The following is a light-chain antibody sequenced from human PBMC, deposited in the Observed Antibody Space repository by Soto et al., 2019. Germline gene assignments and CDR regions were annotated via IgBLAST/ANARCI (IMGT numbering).Light chain of an antibody. CDR2: DVS. Sequence: QSALTQPASVSGSPGQSITSSCTGTSSDVGGYNYVSWYQQHPGKAPKLMIYDVSNRPSGVSNRFSGSKSGNTASLTISGLQAEDEADHYCSSYTSSSTRVFGGGTKVTVL. CDR1: SSDVGGYNY. CDR3: SSYTSSSTRV. J-gene: IGLJ3*02. V-gene: IGLV2-14*01.